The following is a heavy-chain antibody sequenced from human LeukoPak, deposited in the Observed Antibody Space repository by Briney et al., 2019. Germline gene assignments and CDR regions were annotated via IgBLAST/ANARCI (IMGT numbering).Heavy chain of an antibody. V-gene: IGHV1-18*01. CDR3: ARDLSELRFLEWLSHDNWFDP. CDR1: GYTFTSYG. CDR2: ISAYNGNT. D-gene: IGHD3-3*01. Sequence: ASVKVSCKASGYTFTSYGISWVRQAPGQGLEWMGWISAYNGNTNYAQKLQSRVTMTTGTSTSTAYMELRSLRSDDTAVYYCARDLSELRFLEWLSHDNWFDPWGQGTLVTVSS. J-gene: IGHJ5*02.